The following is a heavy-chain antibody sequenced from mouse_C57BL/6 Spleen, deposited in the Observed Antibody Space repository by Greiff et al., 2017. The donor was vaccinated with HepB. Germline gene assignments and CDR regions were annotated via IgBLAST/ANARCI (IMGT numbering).Heavy chain of an antibody. J-gene: IGHJ1*03. D-gene: IGHD1-1*01. CDR2: ISYSGST. CDR1: GYSITSDY. V-gene: IGHV3-8*01. Sequence: EVKVVESGPGLAKPSQTLSLTCSVTGYSITSDYWNWIRKFPGNKLEYMGYISYSGSTYYNPSLKSRISITRDTSKNQYYLQLNSVTTEDTATYYCARGYYYGSPYWYFDVWGTGTTVTVSS. CDR3: ARGYYYGSPYWYFDV.